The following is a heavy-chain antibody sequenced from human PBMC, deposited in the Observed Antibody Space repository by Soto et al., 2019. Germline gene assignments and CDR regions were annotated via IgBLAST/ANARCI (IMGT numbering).Heavy chain of an antibody. CDR1: GFTFSSYD. Sequence: GGSLRLSCAASGFTFSSYDMHWVRQATGKGLEWVSAIGTAGDTYYPGSVKGRFTISRENAKNSLYLQMNSLRAGDTAVYYCARVVPRYYYMDVWGKGTTVTVSS. CDR3: ARVVPRYYYMDV. V-gene: IGHV3-13*01. CDR2: IGTAGDT. J-gene: IGHJ6*03.